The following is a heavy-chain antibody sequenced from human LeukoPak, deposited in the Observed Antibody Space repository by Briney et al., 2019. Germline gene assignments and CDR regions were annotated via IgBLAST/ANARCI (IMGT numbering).Heavy chain of an antibody. CDR3: AKERRGYSGYERSYYYYYGMDV. CDR1: GFTFSTYG. CDR2: ISNDGSNK. V-gene: IGHV3-30*18. Sequence: GRSLRLSCAASGFTFSTYGMHWVRQAPGKGLEWVAVISNDGSNKYYADSVKGRFTISRGKSKNTLYLQMNSLRAEDTAVYYCAKERRGYSGYERSYYYYYGMDVWGKGTTVTVSS. J-gene: IGHJ6*04. D-gene: IGHD5-12*01.